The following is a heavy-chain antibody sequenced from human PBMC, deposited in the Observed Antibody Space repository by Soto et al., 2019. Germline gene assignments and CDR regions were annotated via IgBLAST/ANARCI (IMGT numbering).Heavy chain of an antibody. V-gene: IGHV3-48*02. CDR2: ISSSSSTI. CDR3: ARADVVVMTAYPFDS. J-gene: IGHJ4*02. Sequence: EVQLVESGGGLVQPGGSLKLSFAASGGTFSSYSMNCVRQAPGKGLEWVPYISSSSSTIYYADSVKGRFTISRDNAKYSLYLQMNSLRDEDTAVYYCARADVVVMTAYPFDSWGQGTLVTFSS. CDR1: GGTFSSYS. D-gene: IGHD3-22*01.